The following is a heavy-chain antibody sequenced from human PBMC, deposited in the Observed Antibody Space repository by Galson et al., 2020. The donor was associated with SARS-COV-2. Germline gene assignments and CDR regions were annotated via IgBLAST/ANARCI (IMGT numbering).Heavy chain of an antibody. CDR3: VRVVFDSRSNAFDI. CDR1: GYSFTSYG. V-gene: IGHV1-18*01. D-gene: IGHD3-10*01. Sequence: ASVKVSCKASGYSFTSYGIGWLRQAPGQGLEWMGWISPSDGNTNYAQKFQGRVTMTTDSSTNTAFLELTSLGSDDTAEYYCVRVVFDSRSNAFDIWGQGTRVTVSS. J-gene: IGHJ3*02. CDR2: ISPSDGNT.